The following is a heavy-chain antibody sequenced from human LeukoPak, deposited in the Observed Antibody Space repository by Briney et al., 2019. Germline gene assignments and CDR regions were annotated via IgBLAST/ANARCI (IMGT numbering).Heavy chain of an antibody. D-gene: IGHD4-17*01. CDR1: GGSISSGGYS. CDR2: IYYSGST. CDR3: ARGVYSGDYDSNYFDY. Sequence: SETLSLTCTVSGGSISSGGYSWSWIRQHPGKGLEWIGYIYYSGSTYYNPSLKSRVTISVDTSKNQFSLKLSSVTAADTAVYYCARGVYSGDYDSNYFDYWGQGTLVTVSS. J-gene: IGHJ4*02. V-gene: IGHV4-31*03.